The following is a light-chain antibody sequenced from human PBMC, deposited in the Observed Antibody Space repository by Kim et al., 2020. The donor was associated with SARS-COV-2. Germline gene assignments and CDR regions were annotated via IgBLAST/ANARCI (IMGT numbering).Light chain of an antibody. CDR1: LDIRNY. V-gene: IGKV1-33*01. Sequence: GDRVTITCQASLDIRNYLNWYQQKPGKAPKLLIYDASNLEAGVPSRFSGSGAGSHFTFTISSLQPEDIATYYCQQYDNPPFTFGQGTKLGI. J-gene: IGKJ2*01. CDR3: QQYDNPPFT. CDR2: DAS.